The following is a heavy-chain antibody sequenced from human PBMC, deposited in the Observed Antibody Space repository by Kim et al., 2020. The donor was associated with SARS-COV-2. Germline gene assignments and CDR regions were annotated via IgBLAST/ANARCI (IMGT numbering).Heavy chain of an antibody. D-gene: IGHD3-22*01. V-gene: IGHV4-61*01. CDR2: IYYSGSN. CDR1: GGSVSSGSYY. Sequence: SETLSLTCTVSGGSVSSGSYYWSWIRQPPGKGLEWIGYIYYSGSNNYNPSLKSRVTISVDTSKNQFSLKLSSVTAADTAVYYCARELKGSNYYDSSGYLRLIVWGQGTMVTVSS. J-gene: IGHJ3*01. CDR3: ARELKGSNYYDSSGYLRLIV.